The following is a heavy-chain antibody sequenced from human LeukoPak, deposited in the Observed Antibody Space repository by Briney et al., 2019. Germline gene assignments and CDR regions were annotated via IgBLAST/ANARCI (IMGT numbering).Heavy chain of an antibody. CDR1: GGTFSSYA. D-gene: IGHD2-15*01. Sequence: SVKVSCKASGGTFSSYAISWVRQAPGQGLEWRGGIIPIFGTANYAQKFQGRVTITADESTSTAYMELSSLRSEDTAVYYCAREGYCSGGSCLGAAFDIWGQGTMVTVSS. CDR3: AREGYCSGGSCLGAAFDI. V-gene: IGHV1-69*13. J-gene: IGHJ3*02. CDR2: IIPIFGTA.